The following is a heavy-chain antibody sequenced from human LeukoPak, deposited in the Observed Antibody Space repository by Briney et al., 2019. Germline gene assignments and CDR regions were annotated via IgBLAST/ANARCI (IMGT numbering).Heavy chain of an antibody. Sequence: ASVKVSCKASGYTFTGYYMHWVRQAPGQGLEWMGWINPNSGGTNYAQKFQGRVTMTRDTSISTAYMELSRLRSDDTAVYYCARLRYIPRVGSNAPVSAFDIWGQGTMVTVPS. J-gene: IGHJ3*02. CDR2: INPNSGGT. D-gene: IGHD3-16*02. CDR3: ARLRYIPRVGSNAPVSAFDI. CDR1: GYTFTGYY. V-gene: IGHV1-2*02.